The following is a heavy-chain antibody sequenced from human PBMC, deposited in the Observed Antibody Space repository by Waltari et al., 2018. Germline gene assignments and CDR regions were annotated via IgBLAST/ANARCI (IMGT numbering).Heavy chain of an antibody. D-gene: IGHD3-3*01. CDR3: ARDRFLEWFPHGEGGFDP. Sequence: QVQLVQSGAEVKKPGASVKVSCKASGYTFTTYDISWVRQATGQGLEWMGWMNPNSGNTGYAQKFQGRVTMTRNTSISTAYMELSSLTSEDTAVYYCARDRFLEWFPHGEGGFDPWGQGTLVTVSS. V-gene: IGHV1-8*01. CDR1: GYTFTTYD. CDR2: MNPNSGNT. J-gene: IGHJ5*02.